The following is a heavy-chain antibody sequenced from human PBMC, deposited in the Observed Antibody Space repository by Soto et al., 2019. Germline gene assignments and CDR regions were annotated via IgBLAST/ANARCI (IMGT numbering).Heavy chain of an antibody. CDR2: ISAYNGNT. CDR1: GYTFTSYG. J-gene: IGHJ6*02. V-gene: IGHV1-18*01. Sequence: QVQLVQSGAEVKKPGASVKVSCKASGYTFTSYGISWVRQAPGQGLEWMGWISAYNGNTNYAQKLQGRVTMTTDTSTSTAYMELRSLRADDTAVYCCASITMVRGPGYYYYYGMDVWGQGTTVTVSS. D-gene: IGHD3-10*01. CDR3: ASITMVRGPGYYYYYGMDV.